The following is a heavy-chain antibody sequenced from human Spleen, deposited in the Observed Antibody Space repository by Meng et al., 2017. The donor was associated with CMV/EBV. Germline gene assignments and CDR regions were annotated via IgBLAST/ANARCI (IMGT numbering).Heavy chain of an antibody. V-gene: IGHV4-34*01. J-gene: IGHJ4*02. D-gene: IGHD6-6*01. CDR2: INHSGST. CDR1: GGSFSGYY. CDR3: ARRSIAARSDYFDY. Sequence: QGQLQPGGAGLLKPSETLSLTCAVYGGSFSGYYWSWIRQPPGKGLEWIGEINHSGSTNYNPSLKSRVTISVDTSKNQFSLKLSSVTAADTAVYYCARRSIAARSDYFDYWGQGTLVTVSS.